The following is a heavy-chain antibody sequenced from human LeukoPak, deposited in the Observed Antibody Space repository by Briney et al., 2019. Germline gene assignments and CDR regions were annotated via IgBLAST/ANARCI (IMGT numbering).Heavy chain of an antibody. Sequence: ASVKVSCKASGYTFTSYGISWVRQAPGQGLEWMGWISAYNGDANYAQKLQGRVTMTTDTSTSTAYMELRSLRSDDTAVYYCARVVPTDSSGYNHPHYFDYWGQGTLVTVSS. CDR3: ARVVPTDSSGYNHPHYFDY. CDR1: GYTFTSYG. V-gene: IGHV1-18*01. J-gene: IGHJ4*02. D-gene: IGHD3-22*01. CDR2: ISAYNGDA.